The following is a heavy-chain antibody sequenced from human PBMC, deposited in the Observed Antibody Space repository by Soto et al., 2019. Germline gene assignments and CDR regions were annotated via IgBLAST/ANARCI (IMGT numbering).Heavy chain of an antibody. CDR1: GGSISSGGYY. CDR2: IYYSGST. D-gene: IGHD2-2*01. J-gene: IGHJ4*02. Sequence: SETLSLTCTVSGGSISSGGYYWSWIRQHPGKGLEWIGYIYYSGSTYYNPSLKSRVTISVDTSKNQFSLKLSSVTAVDTAVYYCARVGGGILGYCSSTSCYAPHLYFDYWGQGTLVTVSS. CDR3: ARVGGGILGYCSSTSCYAPHLYFDY. V-gene: IGHV4-31*03.